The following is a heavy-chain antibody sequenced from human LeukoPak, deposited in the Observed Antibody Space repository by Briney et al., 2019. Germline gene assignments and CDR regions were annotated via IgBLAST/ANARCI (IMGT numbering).Heavy chain of an antibody. J-gene: IGHJ5*02. Sequence: PSETLSLTCTVFGGSISDGDHYWSWIRQPPGKGLEWIGYRFHSGNAYYNPSLESRVTISIDTSKNQFSLKLSSVTAADTAVYYCARPLKLVRGWFDPWGQGTLVTVSS. CDR1: GGSISDGDHY. D-gene: IGHD6-13*01. CDR3: ARPLKLVRGWFDP. CDR2: RFHSGNA. V-gene: IGHV4-30-2*02.